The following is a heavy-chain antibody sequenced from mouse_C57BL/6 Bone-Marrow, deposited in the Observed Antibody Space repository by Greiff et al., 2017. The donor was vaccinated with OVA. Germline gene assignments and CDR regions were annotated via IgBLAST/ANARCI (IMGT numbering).Heavy chain of an antibody. V-gene: IGHV5-9-1*02. CDR1: GFTFSSYA. CDR2: ISSGGDYI. Sequence: EVKLVESGEGLVKPGGSLKLSCAASGFTFSSYAMSWVRQTPEKRLEWVAYISSGGDYIYYADTVKGRFTISRDNARNTLYLQMSSLKSEDTAMYYCTRGNYGSSLAWFAYWGQGTLVTVSA. D-gene: IGHD1-1*01. J-gene: IGHJ3*01. CDR3: TRGNYGSSLAWFAY.